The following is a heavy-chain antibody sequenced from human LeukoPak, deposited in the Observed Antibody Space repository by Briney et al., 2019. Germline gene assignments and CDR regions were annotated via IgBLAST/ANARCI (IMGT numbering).Heavy chain of an antibody. Sequence: GGSLRLSCGAYGFAFSNCDMHWVRQAPGKGLEWVAFIRYDGSDKYYVDSVKGRFIISRDNSNNILYLQMSSLTADDTALYYCGKNRLGQQYADAFEIWGQGTMV. J-gene: IGHJ3*02. V-gene: IGHV3-30*02. CDR2: IRYDGSDK. CDR3: GKNRLGQQYADAFEI. CDR1: GFAFSNCD. D-gene: IGHD6-13*01.